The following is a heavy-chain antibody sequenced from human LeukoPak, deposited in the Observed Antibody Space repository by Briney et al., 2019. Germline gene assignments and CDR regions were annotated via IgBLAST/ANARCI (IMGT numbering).Heavy chain of an antibody. V-gene: IGHV1-8*02. CDR2: MNPNSGNT. CDR3: ARSGAGPYDY. J-gene: IGHJ4*02. CDR1: GGTFSSYA. D-gene: IGHD6-19*01. Sequence: ASVKVSCKASGGTFSSYAISWVRQATGQGLEWMGWMNPNSGNTGYAQKFQGRVTMTRNTSISTAYMELSSLRSEDTAVYYCARSGAGPYDYWGQGTLVTVSS.